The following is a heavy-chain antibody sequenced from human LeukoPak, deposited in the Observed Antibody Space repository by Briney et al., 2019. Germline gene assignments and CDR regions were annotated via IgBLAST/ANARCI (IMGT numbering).Heavy chain of an antibody. Sequence: ASVKVSYKASGGTFSSYAISWVRQAPGQGLEWMGGIIPIFGTANYAQKFQGRVTITADESTSTAYMELSSLRSEDTAVYYCAASYSSGWSFDCWGQGTLVTVSS. J-gene: IGHJ4*02. CDR2: IIPIFGTA. V-gene: IGHV1-69*13. D-gene: IGHD6-19*01. CDR1: GGTFSSYA. CDR3: AASYSSGWSFDC.